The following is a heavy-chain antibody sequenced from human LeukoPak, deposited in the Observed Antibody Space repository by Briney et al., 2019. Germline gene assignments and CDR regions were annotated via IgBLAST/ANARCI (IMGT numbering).Heavy chain of an antibody. Sequence: ASVKVSCKASGYTFTGYYIHWVRQAPGQGLEWMGWIKPNSGDTNYAQKFQGWVTMTRDTSISTAYMELARLKSDDTAVYYCARGGGGGRGSYSKLPGGYWGQGTLVTVSS. V-gene: IGHV1-2*04. CDR2: IKPNSGDT. J-gene: IGHJ4*02. D-gene: IGHD3-16*01. CDR1: GYTFTGYY. CDR3: ARGGGGGRGSYSKLPGGY.